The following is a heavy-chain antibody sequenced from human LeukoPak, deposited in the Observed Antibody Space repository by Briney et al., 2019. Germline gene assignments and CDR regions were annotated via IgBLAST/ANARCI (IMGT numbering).Heavy chain of an antibody. CDR3: ARIAYCSSTSCYAGWFDP. Sequence: RGASVKVSRKASGGTFSSYAISWVRQAPGQGLEWMGGIIPIFGTANYAQKFQGRVTITADESTSTAYMELSSLRSEDTAVYYCARIAYCSSTSCYAGWFDPWGQGTLVTVSS. CDR2: IIPIFGTA. J-gene: IGHJ5*02. D-gene: IGHD2-2*01. CDR1: GGTFSSYA. V-gene: IGHV1-69*13.